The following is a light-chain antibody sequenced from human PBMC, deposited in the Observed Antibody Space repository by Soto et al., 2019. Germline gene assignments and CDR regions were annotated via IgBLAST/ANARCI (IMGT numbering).Light chain of an antibody. CDR3: QQYVSSPWA. J-gene: IGKJ1*01. Sequence: DIVLTQSPATLSLSPGERATLSCRASQSVSSYLAWYQQKPGQAPRLLIYGASRRATGIPDRFTGSGSGTDFTLTISRLEPEDFAVYYCQQYVSSPWAFGQGTKVEI. CDR1: QSVSSY. CDR2: GAS. V-gene: IGKV3-20*01.